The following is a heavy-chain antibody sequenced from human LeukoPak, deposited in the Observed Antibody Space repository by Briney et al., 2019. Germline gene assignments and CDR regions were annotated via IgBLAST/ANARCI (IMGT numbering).Heavy chain of an antibody. Sequence: ASVKVSCKASGYTFTGYYMHWVRQAPGQGLEWMGWINPNSGGTNYAQKFQGRVTMTRDTSISTAYMEPSRLRSDDTAVYYCASASPMRWLQGLDPWGQGTLVTVSS. CDR1: GYTFTGYY. CDR2: INPNSGGT. V-gene: IGHV1-2*02. J-gene: IGHJ5*02. D-gene: IGHD5-24*01. CDR3: ASASPMRWLQGLDP.